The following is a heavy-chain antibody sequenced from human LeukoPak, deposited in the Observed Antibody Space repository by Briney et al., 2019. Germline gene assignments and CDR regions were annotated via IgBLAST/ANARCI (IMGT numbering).Heavy chain of an antibody. CDR3: ARGYPYYYDSSGYRWANDY. CDR1: GFTFSSYA. J-gene: IGHJ4*02. CDR2: IYSGGST. D-gene: IGHD3-22*01. V-gene: IGHV3-53*01. Sequence: GGSLRLSCAASGFTFSSYAMSWVRQAPGKGLEWVSVIYSGGSTYYADSVKGRFTISRDNSKNTLYLQMNSLRAEDTAVYYCARGYPYYYDSSGYRWANDYWGQGTLVTVSS.